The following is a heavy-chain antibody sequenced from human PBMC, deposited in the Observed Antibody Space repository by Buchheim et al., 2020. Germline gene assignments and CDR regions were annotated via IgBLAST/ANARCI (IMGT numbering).Heavy chain of an antibody. J-gene: IGHJ6*02. Sequence: EVQLVESGGGLVKPGGSLRLSCAASGFTFSSYSMNWVRQAPGKGLEWVSSISSSIGYIYYADSVKGGLTLSRDNAKKSRYLQMNSLRAEDTAVYYCARLIAAAGTGSGMDVWGQGTT. D-gene: IGHD6-13*01. CDR1: GFTFSSYS. CDR3: ARLIAAAGTGSGMDV. CDR2: ISSSIGYI. V-gene: IGHV3-21*01.